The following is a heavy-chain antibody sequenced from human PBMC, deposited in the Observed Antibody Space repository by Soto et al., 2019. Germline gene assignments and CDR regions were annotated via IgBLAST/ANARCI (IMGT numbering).Heavy chain of an antibody. CDR3: ARGTWFFSGSLNYGMDV. CDR2: MNPNSGNT. D-gene: IGHD3-10*01. J-gene: IGHJ6*02. CDR1: GYTLTSYD. V-gene: IGHV1-8*01. Sequence: ASVTVSCKASGYTLTSYDINWVRQATGQGLEWMGWMNPNSGNTGYAQKFQGRVTMTRNTSISTAYMELSSLRSEDTAVYYCARGTWFFSGSLNYGMDVWGQGTTLTVSS.